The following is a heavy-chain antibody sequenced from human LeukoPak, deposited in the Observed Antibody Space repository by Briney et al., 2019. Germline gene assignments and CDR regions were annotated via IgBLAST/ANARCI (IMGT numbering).Heavy chain of an antibody. CDR3: AKDGGYCSGGSCYSNFDY. CDR1: GFTFSSYW. V-gene: IGHV3-7*03. CDR2: IKQDGSEK. Sequence: GGSLRLACAASGFTFSSYWMTWVRQAPGKGLEWVAHIKQDGSEKYYVDSLKGRFTVSRDNGKNSLYLQLNSLRAEDTAVYYCAKDGGYCSGGSCYSNFDYWGQGTLVTVSS. D-gene: IGHD2-15*01. J-gene: IGHJ4*02.